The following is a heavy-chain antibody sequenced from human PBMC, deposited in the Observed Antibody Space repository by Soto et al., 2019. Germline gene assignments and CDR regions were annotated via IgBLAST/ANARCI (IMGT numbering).Heavy chain of an antibody. V-gene: IGHV4-39*01. Sequence: SETLSLTCTVSGGSISSSSYYWGWIRQPPGKGLEWIGSIYYSGSTYYNPSLKSRVTISVDTSKNQFSLKLSSVTAADTAVYYCARHLSYDDTLSWFDPWGQGTLVTVSS. D-gene: IGHD5-12*01. J-gene: IGHJ5*02. CDR3: ARHLSYDDTLSWFDP. CDR2: IYYSGST. CDR1: GGSISSSSYY.